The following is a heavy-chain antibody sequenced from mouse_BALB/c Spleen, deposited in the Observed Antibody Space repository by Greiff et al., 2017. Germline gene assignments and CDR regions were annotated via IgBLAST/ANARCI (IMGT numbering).Heavy chain of an antibody. CDR1: GFTFSSYA. V-gene: IGHV5-6-5*01. CDR3: ASSPSYYYGSSSAWFAY. J-gene: IGHJ3*01. Sequence: EVKLMESGGGLVKPGGSLKLSCAASGFTFSSYAMSWVRQTPEKRLEWVASISSGGSTYYPDSVKGRFTISRDNARNILYLQMSSLRSEDTAMYYCASSPSYYYGSSSAWFAYWGQGTLVTVSA. CDR2: ISSGGST. D-gene: IGHD1-1*01.